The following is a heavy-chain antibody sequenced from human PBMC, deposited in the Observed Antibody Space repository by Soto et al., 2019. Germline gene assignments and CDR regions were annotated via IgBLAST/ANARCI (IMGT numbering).Heavy chain of an antibody. V-gene: IGHV1-69*13. CDR3: ARGSAAAGTMDWFDP. D-gene: IGHD6-13*01. Sequence: SVKVSCKASGGTFSSYAISWVGQAPGQGLAWMGGIIPIFGTANYAQKFQGRVTITADESTSTAYMELSSLRSEDTAVYYCARGSAAAGTMDWFDPWGQGTLVTVSS. CDR1: GGTFSSYA. CDR2: IIPIFGTA. J-gene: IGHJ5*02.